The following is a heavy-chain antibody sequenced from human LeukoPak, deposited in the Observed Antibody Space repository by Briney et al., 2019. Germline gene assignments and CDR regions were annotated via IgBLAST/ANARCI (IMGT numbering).Heavy chain of an antibody. D-gene: IGHD5-18*01. Sequence: GGSLRLSCAASGFTVRSTYMSWVRQAPGKGLEWVSVIRGGGGVTYYADSVKGRFTISRDNSRNTLYIHMNSLRAKDTAVYYCAKSSYSYGNDAFDIWGQGTMVTVSS. CDR3: AKSSYSYGNDAFDI. J-gene: IGHJ3*02. V-gene: IGHV3-23*01. CDR1: GFTVRSTY. CDR2: IRGGGGVT.